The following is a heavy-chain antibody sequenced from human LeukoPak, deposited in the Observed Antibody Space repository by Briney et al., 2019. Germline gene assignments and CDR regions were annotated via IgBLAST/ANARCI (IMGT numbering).Heavy chain of an antibody. CDR2: LYSGGTT. V-gene: IGHV3-53*05. Sequence: PGGSLRLSCAASGFTFSSYSMNWVRQAPGKGLEWVSVLYSGGTTFYADSVKGRFTISRDNSMNTLYLQMNSLRPEDTAVYYCASPGPGGAAAGLFDYWGQGTLVTVSS. CDR1: GFTFSSYS. J-gene: IGHJ4*02. D-gene: IGHD6-13*01. CDR3: ASPGPGGAAAGLFDY.